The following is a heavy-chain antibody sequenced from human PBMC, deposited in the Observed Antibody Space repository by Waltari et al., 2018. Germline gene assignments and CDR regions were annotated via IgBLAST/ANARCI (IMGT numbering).Heavy chain of an antibody. J-gene: IGHJ4*02. D-gene: IGHD6-6*01. CDR2: INAGNGNT. V-gene: IGHV1-3*01. Sequence: QVQLVQSGAEVKKSGASVKVSCKASGYTFTSYAMHWVRQAPGQRLEWMGWINAGNGNTKYSQKFQGRVTITRDTSASTAYMELSSLRSEDTAVYYCARDSSSSRVDYWGQGTLVTVSS. CDR3: ARDSSSSRVDY. CDR1: GYTFTSYA.